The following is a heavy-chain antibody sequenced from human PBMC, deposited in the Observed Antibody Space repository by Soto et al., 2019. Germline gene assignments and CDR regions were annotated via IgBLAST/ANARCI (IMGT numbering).Heavy chain of an antibody. CDR1: GGSISNGGYY. J-gene: IGHJ6*04. Sequence: QLQLEESGPGLVKPSQTLSLTCAVSGGSISNGGYYWSWLRQHPGKGLEWMGSIYFSGSTYYNPSLKSRVTMSVATPKNQFSMELSSVTAADTAVYYCARDSHSQQLNHGWGGGDLDVWGKGTMVTVSS. V-gene: IGHV4-31*11. D-gene: IGHD6-13*01. CDR3: ARDSHSQQLNHGWGGGDLDV. CDR2: IYFSGST.